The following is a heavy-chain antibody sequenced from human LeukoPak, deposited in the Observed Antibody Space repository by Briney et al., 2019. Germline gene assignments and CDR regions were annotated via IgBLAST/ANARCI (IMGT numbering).Heavy chain of an antibody. D-gene: IGHD4-17*01. V-gene: IGHV4-4*02. Sequence: SETLSLTCAVSGGTISSSNWWSWVRPPPGKGLEWIGEIYHSGSTNYNPSLKSRVTISVDKSKNQFSLKLSSVTAADTAVYYCARYPSTVPRYFDRWGRGTLVTVSS. CDR3: ARYPSTVPRYFDR. CDR1: GGTISSSNW. CDR2: IYHSGST. J-gene: IGHJ2*01.